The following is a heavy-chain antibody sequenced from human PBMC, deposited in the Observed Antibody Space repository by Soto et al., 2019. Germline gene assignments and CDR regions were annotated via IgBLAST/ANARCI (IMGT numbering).Heavy chain of an antibody. CDR1: GGSVTSYY. CDR3: ARESYFGSGATVVAY. J-gene: IGHJ4*02. D-gene: IGHD3-10*01. Sequence: SETLSLTCTVSGGSVTSYYWSWIRQPPGKGLEWIGYVYYSGTTSYNPALYSRVTMSIDTSKNQFSLRVHSVTAADTAVYYCARESYFGSGATVVAYWGKGTLVTVS. CDR2: VYYSGTT. V-gene: IGHV4-59*02.